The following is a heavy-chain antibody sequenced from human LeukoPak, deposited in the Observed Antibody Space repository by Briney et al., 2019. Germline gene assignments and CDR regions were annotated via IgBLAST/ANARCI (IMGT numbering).Heavy chain of an antibody. CDR3: AKDITIFGVFYYFDY. CDR1: GFTFSSYG. Sequence: PAGSLRLSCAASGFTFSSYGKHWVRQAPGKGLEWMAFIRYDGSNKYYADSVKGRFTISRDNSKNTLYLQMNSLRAEDTAVYYCAKDITIFGVFYYFDYWGQGTLVTVSS. V-gene: IGHV3-30*02. CDR2: IRYDGSNK. J-gene: IGHJ4*02. D-gene: IGHD3-3*01.